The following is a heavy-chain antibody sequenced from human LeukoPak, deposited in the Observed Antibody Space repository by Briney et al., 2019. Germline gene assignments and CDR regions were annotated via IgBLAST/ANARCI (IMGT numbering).Heavy chain of an antibody. D-gene: IGHD3-10*01. CDR1: GGSISSYY. Sequence: PSETLSLTCTVSGGSISSYYWSWIRQPPGKGLEWIGYIYYSGSTNYNPSLKSRVTISVDTSKNQFSLKLSSVTAANTAVYYCARSDPFGELFFLVWGQGTLVTVSS. CDR2: IYYSGST. CDR3: ARSDPFGELFFLV. J-gene: IGHJ4*02. V-gene: IGHV4-59*01.